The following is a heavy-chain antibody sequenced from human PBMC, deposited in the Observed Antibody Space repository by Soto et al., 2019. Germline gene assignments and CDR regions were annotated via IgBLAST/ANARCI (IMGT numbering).Heavy chain of an antibody. CDR3: ARGGRYSSGWYALGARYYYYMDV. CDR1: GFTFSSYD. CDR2: IGTAGDT. D-gene: IGHD6-19*01. V-gene: IGHV3-13*01. Sequence: EVQLVESGGGLVQPRGSLRLSCAASGFTFSSYDMHWVRQATGKGLEWVSAIGTAGDTYYPGSVKGRFTISRENAKNSLYLQMNSLRAGDTAVYYCARGGRYSSGWYALGARYYYYMDVWGKGTTVTVSS. J-gene: IGHJ6*03.